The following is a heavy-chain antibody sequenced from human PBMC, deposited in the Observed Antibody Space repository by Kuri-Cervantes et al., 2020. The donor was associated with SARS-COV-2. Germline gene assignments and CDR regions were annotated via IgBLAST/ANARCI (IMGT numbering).Heavy chain of an antibody. Sequence: SETLSLTYTVSGGSISSYYWSWIRQPPGKGLEWIGYIYYSGSTNYNPSLKSRVTISVDTSKNQFSLKLSSVTAADTAVYYCAREPPGWLRNSGENWHFDLWGRGTLVTVSS. CDR1: GGSISSYY. J-gene: IGHJ2*01. CDR2: IYYSGST. D-gene: IGHD5-12*01. V-gene: IGHV4-59*01. CDR3: AREPPGWLRNSGENWHFDL.